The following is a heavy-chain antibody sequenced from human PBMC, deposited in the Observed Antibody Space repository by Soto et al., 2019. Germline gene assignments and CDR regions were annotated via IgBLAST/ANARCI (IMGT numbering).Heavy chain of an antibody. CDR2: TRNKANSYTT. V-gene: IGHV3-72*01. CDR1: GFTFSDHY. J-gene: IGHJ4*02. Sequence: EVQLVESGGGLVQPGGSLRLSCAASGFTFSDHYMDWVRQAPGRGLEWVGRTRNKANSYTTEYAASVKGRFTVSRDDSKNSLYLQVNSLTTEDTAVYYCTRVHMSGLYYFDSWGQGTLVTVSS. CDR3: TRVHMSGLYYFDS. D-gene: IGHD6-25*01.